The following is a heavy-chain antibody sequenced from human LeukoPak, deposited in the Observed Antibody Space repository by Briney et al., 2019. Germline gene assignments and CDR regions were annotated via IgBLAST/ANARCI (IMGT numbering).Heavy chain of an antibody. J-gene: IGHJ4*02. CDR2: ISNSGGFT. Sequence: GGSLRLSCAASGFTFSSYAMTWVRQAPGKGLEWVSGISNSGGFTYYADSVKGRLTISRDNSKNTLYLQMNGLRAEDTALYYCAILYSTNYWGQGTLVTVSS. V-gene: IGHV3-23*01. CDR3: AILYSTNY. CDR1: GFTFSSYA. D-gene: IGHD6-13*01.